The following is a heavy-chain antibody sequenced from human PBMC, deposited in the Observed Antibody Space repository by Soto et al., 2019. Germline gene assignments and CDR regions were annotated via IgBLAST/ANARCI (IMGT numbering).Heavy chain of an antibody. Sequence: SDTLSLTFTVSGCSISSGGYYWSWILQHPGKGLEWIGYIYYSGSTYYNPSLKSRVTISVDTPKNQFSLKLSSVTAADTAVYYCARSVFPWGQGTLGTVSS. CDR1: GCSISSGGYY. V-gene: IGHV4-31*03. CDR3: ARSVFP. J-gene: IGHJ5*02. CDR2: IYYSGST.